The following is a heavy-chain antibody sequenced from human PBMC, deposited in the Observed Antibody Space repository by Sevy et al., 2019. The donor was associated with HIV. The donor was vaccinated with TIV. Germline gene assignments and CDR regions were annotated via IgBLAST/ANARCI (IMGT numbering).Heavy chain of an antibody. D-gene: IGHD2-21*01. CDR3: AGERGAGGGY. V-gene: IGHV3-30-3*01. CDR2: IPYDGSNK. J-gene: IGHJ4*02. CDR1: GFTFSSYA. Sequence: GGSLRLSCAASGFTFSSYAMHWVRQAPGKGLEWVAVIPYDGSNKYYADSVKGRFTISRDNSKNTLYLQMNSLRAEDTAAYYCAGERGAGGGYWGQGTLVTVSS.